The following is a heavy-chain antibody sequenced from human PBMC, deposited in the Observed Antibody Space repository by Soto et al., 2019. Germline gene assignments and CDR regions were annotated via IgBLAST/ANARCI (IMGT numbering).Heavy chain of an antibody. Sequence: EVQLLESGGGLVQPGGSLRLSCAASGFTFSSNAMSWVRQAPGKGLEWVSAISGSGGSSCYADSVKGRFTISRDNSKNALYLQMTSLRVEDTAVYYCAQGGDTGTTTFLYYFDYWGQGTLVTVSS. CDR1: GFTFSSNA. CDR2: ISGSGGSS. D-gene: IGHD1-7*01. V-gene: IGHV3-23*01. CDR3: AQGGDTGTTTFLYYFDY. J-gene: IGHJ4*02.